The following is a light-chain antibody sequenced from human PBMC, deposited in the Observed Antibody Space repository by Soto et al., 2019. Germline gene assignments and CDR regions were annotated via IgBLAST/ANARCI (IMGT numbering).Light chain of an antibody. CDR3: QQYNNWPPTWT. V-gene: IGKV3-15*01. Sequence: EIGMTQSPATLSLSPGERATLSCRAIQSISNNLVWYQQKPGQAPRLLIYGASTRATGIPARFSGTGSGTDFTLTISSLQSEDFAVFYCQQYNNWPPTWTFGQGTKVDIK. CDR2: GAS. CDR1: QSISNN. J-gene: IGKJ1*01.